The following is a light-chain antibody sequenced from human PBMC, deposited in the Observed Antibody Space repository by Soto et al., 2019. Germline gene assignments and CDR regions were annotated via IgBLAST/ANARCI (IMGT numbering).Light chain of an antibody. J-gene: IGLJ2*01. CDR1: SSNIGAGYD. Sequence: QSVLTQPPSVSGAPGQRVTISCTWSSSNIGAGYDVHWYQQLPGTAPKLLIYGNSTRPSGVPDRFSGSKSGTSASLAITGLQAEDEADYYCQCYDSGLSAVVFGGGTKLTVL. V-gene: IGLV1-40*01. CDR3: QCYDSGLSAVV. CDR2: GNS.